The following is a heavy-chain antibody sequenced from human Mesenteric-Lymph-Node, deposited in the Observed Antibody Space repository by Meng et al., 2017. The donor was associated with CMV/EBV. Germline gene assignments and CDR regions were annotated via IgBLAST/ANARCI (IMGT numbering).Heavy chain of an antibody. V-gene: IGHV1-8*01. D-gene: IGHD4-17*01. CDR1: GYTFTNYD. CDR2: MNPNSGNT. CDR3: ARNGGDYVGYYYYYGMDI. J-gene: IGHJ6*02. Sequence: ASVKVSCKASGYTFTNYDINWVRQATGQGLEWMGWMNPNSGNTGYAQEFQGRVTMTWNTSIRTAYMELRSLRSEDTAVYFCARNGGDYVGYYYYYGMDIWGQGTTVTVSS.